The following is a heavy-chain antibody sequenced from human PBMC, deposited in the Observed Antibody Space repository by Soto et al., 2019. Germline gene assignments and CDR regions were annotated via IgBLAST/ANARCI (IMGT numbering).Heavy chain of an antibody. D-gene: IGHD5-18*01. CDR3: AREEDTAMVWGHYYYGMDV. Sequence: SETLSLTCTVSGGSISSGDYYWSWIRQPPGKGLEWIGYIYYSGSTYYNPSLKSRVTISVDTSKNQFSLKLSAVTAADTAVYYCAREEDTAMVWGHYYYGMDVWGQGTTVTVSS. CDR1: GGSISSGDYY. V-gene: IGHV4-30-4*01. J-gene: IGHJ6*02. CDR2: IYYSGST.